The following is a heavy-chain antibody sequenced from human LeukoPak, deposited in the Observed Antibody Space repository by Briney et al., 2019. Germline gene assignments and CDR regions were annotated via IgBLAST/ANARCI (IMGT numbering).Heavy chain of an antibody. D-gene: IGHD3-22*01. Sequence: GGSLRLSCAASGFSFISYGMHWVRQAPGKGLKWVGVISDDGSSKDYADSVKGRFTISRDNSKEILYLQMNSLRDEDTAVYYCARGSGGYHFWGQGTLITVSS. CDR2: ISDDGSSK. V-gene: IGHV3-30*03. CDR1: GFSFISYG. J-gene: IGHJ4*02. CDR3: ARGSGGYHF.